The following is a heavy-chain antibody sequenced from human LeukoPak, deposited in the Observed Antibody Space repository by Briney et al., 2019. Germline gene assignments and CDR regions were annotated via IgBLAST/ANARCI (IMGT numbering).Heavy chain of an antibody. D-gene: IGHD1-7*01. J-gene: IGHJ4*02. CDR2: ISGDGSGT. CDR1: GFTFSSYW. Sequence: PGGSLRLSCVASGFTFSSYWMHWARQAPGKGLEWVSRISGDGSGTAYADSVKGRVTISRDNAKNTLYLQMRSLRAEDTAIYYCARELPFDYWGQGTLVSVSS. CDR3: ARELPFDY. V-gene: IGHV3-74*01.